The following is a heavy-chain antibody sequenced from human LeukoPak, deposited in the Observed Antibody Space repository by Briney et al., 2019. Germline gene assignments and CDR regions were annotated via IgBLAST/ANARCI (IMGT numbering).Heavy chain of an antibody. CDR3: ARDRYYYDSSGYQPFDY. CDR2: INPSGGST. CDR1: GYTFTSYY. D-gene: IGHD3-22*01. Sequence: RASVKVSCKASGYTFTSYYMHWVRQAPGQGLEWMGIINPSGGSTSYAQKFQGRVTMTRDTSTSTVYMELSSLRSEDTAVYYCARDRYYYDSSGYQPFDYWGQGTLVTVSS. J-gene: IGHJ4*02. V-gene: IGHV1-46*01.